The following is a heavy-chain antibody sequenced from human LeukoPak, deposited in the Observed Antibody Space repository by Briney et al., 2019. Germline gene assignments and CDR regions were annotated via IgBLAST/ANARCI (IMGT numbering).Heavy chain of an antibody. Sequence: GASVKVSRKPSGYTFSDYGITWVRQAPGQGIEWMGWISGYNGNTNYAESLQGRVTMTIDTSTSTAYMDLRSLKSDDTAVYYCARVGLVDNEYGFYFYMDVWGKGTTVIVSS. CDR3: ARVGLVDNEYGFYFYMDV. V-gene: IGHV1-18*01. CDR2: ISGYNGNT. CDR1: GYTFSDYG. D-gene: IGHD4/OR15-4a*01. J-gene: IGHJ6*03.